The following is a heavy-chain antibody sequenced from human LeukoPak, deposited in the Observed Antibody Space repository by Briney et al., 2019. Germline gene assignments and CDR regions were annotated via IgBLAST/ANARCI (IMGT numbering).Heavy chain of an antibody. Sequence: ASVKVSCKASGYTFTGYYMHWVRQAPGQGLEWMGWINPNSGGTNYAQKFQGRVTMTRDTSITTAYMELSRLRSEDTAVYYCARDNSVGDVAWWFDPWGQGTLVTVSS. V-gene: IGHV1-2*02. CDR3: ARDNSVGDVAWWFDP. D-gene: IGHD1-26*01. CDR2: INPNSGGT. CDR1: GYTFTGYY. J-gene: IGHJ5*02.